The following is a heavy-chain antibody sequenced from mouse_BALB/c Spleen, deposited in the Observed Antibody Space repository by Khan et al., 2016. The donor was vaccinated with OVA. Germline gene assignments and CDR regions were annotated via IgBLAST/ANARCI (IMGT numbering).Heavy chain of an antibody. D-gene: IGHD1-1*01. CDR2: VNPNNGGT. CDR1: GYSFTGYY. V-gene: IGHV1-26*01. J-gene: IGHJ1*01. Sequence: VQLKESGPDLVKPGASVKISCKASGYSFTGYYIHWVKQSHGKSLEWIGRVNPNNGGTSSNQKFKGKAILTVDKSPNTAYMELRSLTAEDSAVYSCAIYHGYFDVWGAGTTVTVSS. CDR3: AIYHGYFDV.